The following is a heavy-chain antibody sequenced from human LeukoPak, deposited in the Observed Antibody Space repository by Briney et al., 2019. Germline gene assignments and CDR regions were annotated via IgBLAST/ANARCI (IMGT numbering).Heavy chain of an antibody. Sequence: SETLSLTCAVSGGSISSGGYSWSWIRQPPGKGLEWIGYIYHSGSTYYNPSLKSRVTISVDTSKNQFSLKLSSVTAADTAVYYCARVFRITMIVVVISYYFDYWGQGTLVTVSS. CDR1: GGSISSGGYS. D-gene: IGHD3-22*01. V-gene: IGHV4-30-2*01. CDR2: IYHSGST. CDR3: ARVFRITMIVVVISYYFDY. J-gene: IGHJ4*02.